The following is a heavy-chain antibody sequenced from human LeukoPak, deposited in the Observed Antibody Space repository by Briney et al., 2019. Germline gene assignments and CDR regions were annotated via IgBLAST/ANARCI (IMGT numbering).Heavy chain of an antibody. CDR1: GGSISSYY. V-gene: IGHV4-59*01. D-gene: IGHD2-15*01. CDR3: ARGAGLPRAFDI. CDR2: IYYSGST. J-gene: IGHJ3*02. Sequence: SETLSLTCTVSGGSISSYYWSWIRQPPGKGLEWIGYIYYSGSTNYNPSLKSRVTISVDTSKNQFSLKLSSVTAADTAVYYRARGAGLPRAFDIWGQGTMVTVSS.